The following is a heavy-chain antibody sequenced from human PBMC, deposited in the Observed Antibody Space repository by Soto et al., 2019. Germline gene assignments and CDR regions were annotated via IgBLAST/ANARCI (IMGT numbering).Heavy chain of an antibody. CDR3: ARTHSGSYYSVFNY. V-gene: IGHV4-38-2*01. CDR2: IYRSGTT. J-gene: IGHJ4*02. Sequence: NPSETRSLTCVVSNFSISRGYYWGWIRQSPGKGLEWIASIYRSGTTSYNPSLKSRVTISVDPSKDQFSLMLTAVTAADTAVYYCARTHSGSYYSVFNYWGRGSLVTVSS. D-gene: IGHD1-26*01. CDR1: NFSISRGYY.